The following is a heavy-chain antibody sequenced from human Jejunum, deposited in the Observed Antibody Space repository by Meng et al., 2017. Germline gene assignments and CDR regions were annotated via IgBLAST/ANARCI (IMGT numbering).Heavy chain of an antibody. CDR1: GGSISTAGYY. D-gene: IGHD6-13*01. CDR3: ARDTAGFGP. CDR2: IFYSGTT. Sequence: QRQVQESGPGLVKPSETLSLTCAVSGGSISTAGYYWGWIRQSPGKGLEWIGSIFYSGTTYYNPSLKSRVTISIDTSKNQFSLKMNSVTAADTAVYYCARDTAGFGPWGQGTLVTVSS. J-gene: IGHJ5*02. V-gene: IGHV4-39*07.